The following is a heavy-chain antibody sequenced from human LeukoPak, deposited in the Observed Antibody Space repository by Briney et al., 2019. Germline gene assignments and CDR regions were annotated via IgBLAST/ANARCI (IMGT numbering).Heavy chain of an antibody. D-gene: IGHD6-6*01. CDR3: VAEYSSRFDF. CDR1: GFNFIDYN. CDR2: AYRAGSVS. J-gene: IGHJ4*02. V-gene: IGHV3-7*01. Sequence: PGGSLRLSCAASGFNFIDYNMAWVRQAPGKGLGWLATAYRAGSVSEYIHSVRGRFTVSRDNARKSMYLQMNSLSAEDTAVYFCVAEYSSRFDFWGQGILVTASS.